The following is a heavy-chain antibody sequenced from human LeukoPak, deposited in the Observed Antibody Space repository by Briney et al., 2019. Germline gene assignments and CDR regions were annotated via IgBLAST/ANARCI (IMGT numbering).Heavy chain of an antibody. CDR3: ARTREYSYGITYLDY. V-gene: IGHV4-59*08. Sequence: PSETLSLTCTVSGVSISSYYWSWIRQPPGKGLEWIGYIYYSGSTNYNPSLKSRVTISVDTSKNQFSLKLSSVTAADTAVYYCARTREYSYGITYLDYWGQGTLVTVSS. CDR2: IYYSGST. D-gene: IGHD5-18*01. J-gene: IGHJ4*02. CDR1: GVSISSYY.